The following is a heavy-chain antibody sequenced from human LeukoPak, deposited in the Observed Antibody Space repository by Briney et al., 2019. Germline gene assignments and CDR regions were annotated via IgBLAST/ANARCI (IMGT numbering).Heavy chain of an antibody. CDR1: GFTFGDYY. CDR3: ARAGWYGLRVDY. CDR2: ISSSGSTI. Sequence: KPGGSLRFSCAASGFTFGDYYMSWIRQAPGKGLEWVSYISSSGSTIYYADSVKGRFTISRDNAKNSLYLQMNSLRAEDTAVYYCARAGWYGLRVDYWGQGTLVTVSS. J-gene: IGHJ4*02. V-gene: IGHV3-11*01. D-gene: IGHD6-19*01.